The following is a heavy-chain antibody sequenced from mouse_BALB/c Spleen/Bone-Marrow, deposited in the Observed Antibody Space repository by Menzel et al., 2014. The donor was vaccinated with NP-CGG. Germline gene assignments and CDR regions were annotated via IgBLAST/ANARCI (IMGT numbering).Heavy chain of an antibody. V-gene: IGHV1-7*01. CDR1: GYTFTSYW. J-gene: IGHJ3*01. Sequence: VQVVESGAELAKPGASVKMSCKASGYTFTSYWMHWVKQRPGQGLEWIGYINPSTGYTEYNQKFKDKATLTADKSSSTAYMQLSSLTSEVSAVYYCARYPYYDYDGFAYWGQGTLVTVSA. D-gene: IGHD2-4*01. CDR3: ARYPYYDYDGFAY. CDR2: INPSTGYT.